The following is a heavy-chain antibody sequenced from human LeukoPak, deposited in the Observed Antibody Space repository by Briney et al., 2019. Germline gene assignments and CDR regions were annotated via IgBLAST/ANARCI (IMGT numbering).Heavy chain of an antibody. CDR2: IIGSGGTT. J-gene: IGHJ4*02. CDR1: GFSFSNYG. Sequence: PGGTLRLSCAASGFSFSNYGMNWVRQAPGKGLEWVSGIIGSGGTTYYADSVKGRLTISRDNSKNTLYLQMNSLRAEDTAVYYCAREVRSDGDYFDYWGQGTLVTVSS. CDR3: AREVRSDGDYFDY. V-gene: IGHV3-23*01. D-gene: IGHD4-17*01.